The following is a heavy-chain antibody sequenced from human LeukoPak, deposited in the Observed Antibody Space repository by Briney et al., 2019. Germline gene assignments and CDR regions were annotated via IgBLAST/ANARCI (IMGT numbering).Heavy chain of an antibody. J-gene: IGHJ4*02. D-gene: IGHD4-17*01. Sequence: ASVKVSCKASGYTFTRNYMHWVRQAPGQGLEWMGIIISRGGSTTYAQKFQGRLTMTRDTSTSTVYMELSSLRSEDTAVYYCAREDADYTFSFDFWGQGTLVTVFS. CDR2: IISRGGST. V-gene: IGHV1-46*01. CDR1: GYTFTRNY. CDR3: AREDADYTFSFDF.